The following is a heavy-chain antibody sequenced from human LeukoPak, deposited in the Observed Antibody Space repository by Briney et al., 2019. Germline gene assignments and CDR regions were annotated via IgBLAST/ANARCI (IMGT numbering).Heavy chain of an antibody. CDR2: IDHSGSA. V-gene: IGHV4-34*01. CDR1: GGSFKGYY. D-gene: IGHD6-13*01. CDR3: ARVQQLADFDY. J-gene: IGHJ4*02. Sequence: SETLSLTCAVSGGSFKGYYRSWIRQPPGKGLKWIGEIDHSGSATYNPSLQSRVIISKDKSNNQFSLKLNSVTAADTAVYYCARVQQLADFDYWGQGNLVTVSS.